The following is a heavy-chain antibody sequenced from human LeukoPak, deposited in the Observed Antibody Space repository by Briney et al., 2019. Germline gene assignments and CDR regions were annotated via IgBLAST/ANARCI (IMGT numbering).Heavy chain of an antibody. CDR2: INQDGSVK. Sequence: HPGGSLRLSCAASGFTFRSYWMSWVRQAPGKGLEWVAYINQDGSVKYYVDSVKGRFAISRDNAKNSLYVQMNSLRDEDTAVYYCARVGYSGWNLEYWGQGTLVTVSS. V-gene: IGHV3-7*01. J-gene: IGHJ4*02. D-gene: IGHD5-12*01. CDR3: ARVGYSGWNLEY. CDR1: GFTFRSYW.